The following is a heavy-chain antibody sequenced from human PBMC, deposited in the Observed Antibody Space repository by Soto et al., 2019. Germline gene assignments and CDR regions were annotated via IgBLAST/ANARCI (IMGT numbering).Heavy chain of an antibody. CDR3: ASFEVEVYSYGSDY. D-gene: IGHD5-18*01. J-gene: IGHJ4*02. V-gene: IGHV4-4*02. Sequence: SETLSLTCAVSGGSISSSNWWSWVRQPPGKGLEWIGEIYHSGSTNYNPSLKSRVTISVDKSKNQFSLKLSSVTAADTAVYYCASFEVEVYSYGSDYWGQGTLVTVSS. CDR2: IYHSGST. CDR1: GGSISSSNW.